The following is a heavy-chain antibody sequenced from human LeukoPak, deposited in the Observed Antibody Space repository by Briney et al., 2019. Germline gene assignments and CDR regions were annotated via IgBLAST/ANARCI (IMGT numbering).Heavy chain of an antibody. D-gene: IGHD6-25*01. Sequence: GFLRLSCTASGFTFSSYAMSWVRQAPGKGLEGVSIISSSGYSTYYADSVKGRFTISRDNSKNTLYLQMNSLRAEDTAVYYCAKVLGMYGSSGYAWYFDYWGQGTLVTVSS. J-gene: IGHJ4*02. CDR1: GFTFSSYA. CDR3: AKVLGMYGSSGYAWYFDY. V-gene: IGHV3-23*01. CDR2: ISSSGYST.